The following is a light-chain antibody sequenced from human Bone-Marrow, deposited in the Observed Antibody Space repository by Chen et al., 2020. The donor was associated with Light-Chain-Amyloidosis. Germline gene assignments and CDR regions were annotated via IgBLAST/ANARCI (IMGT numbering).Light chain of an antibody. CDR2: DDS. J-gene: IGLJ3*02. CDR3: QVWDRSSDRPV. Sequence: SYVLTQPSSVSVAPGQTATIACGGNNIGSTSVHWYQQTPGQAPLLVVYDDSDRPSGIPERLSGSNSGNTPNLTISRVEAGDEADYYCQVWDRSSDRPVFGGGTKLTVL. V-gene: IGLV3-21*02. CDR1: NIGSTS.